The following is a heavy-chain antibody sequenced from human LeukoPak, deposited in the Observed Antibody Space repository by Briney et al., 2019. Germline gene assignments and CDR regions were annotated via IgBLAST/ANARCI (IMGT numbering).Heavy chain of an antibody. D-gene: IGHD4-17*01. Sequence: SETLSLTCTVSGGSISSGDYYWSWLRQPPGKGLEWIGYIYYSGSTYYNPSLKSRVTISVDTSKHQFSLKLSSVTAADTAVYYCARDGDYGDYFDYWGQGTLVTVSS. V-gene: IGHV4-30-4*01. J-gene: IGHJ4*02. CDR1: GGSISSGDYY. CDR2: IYYSGST. CDR3: ARDGDYGDYFDY.